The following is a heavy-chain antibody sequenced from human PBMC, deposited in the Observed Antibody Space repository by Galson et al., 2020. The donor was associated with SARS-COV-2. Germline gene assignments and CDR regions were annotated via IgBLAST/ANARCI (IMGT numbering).Heavy chain of an antibody. V-gene: IGHV4-39*07. J-gene: IGHJ5*02. CDR2: IYYSGST. CDR3: ARDNYYYESSGYYKYNWFDP. D-gene: IGHD3-22*01. CDR1: GGSISSSSYY. Sequence: SETLSLTCTVSGGSISSSSYYWGWIRQPPGKGLEWIGSIYYSGSTYYNPSLKSRVTISVDTSKNQFSLKLSSVTAADTAVYYCARDNYYYESSGYYKYNWFDPWGQGTLVTVSS.